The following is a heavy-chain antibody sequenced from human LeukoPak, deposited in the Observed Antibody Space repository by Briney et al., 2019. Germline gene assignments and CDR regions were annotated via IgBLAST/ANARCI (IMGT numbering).Heavy chain of an antibody. Sequence: PGGSLRLSCAASGFTVRTKYMTWVRQAPGKGLEWVSEIYSSRSTYYADSVKGRFTISGDNSNNTLYLQMNSLRVEDTAVYYCASGGKLRRLDFWGQGTLVTVSS. CDR2: IYSSRST. D-gene: IGHD5-12*01. J-gene: IGHJ4*02. CDR3: ASGGKLRRLDF. CDR1: GFTVRTKY. V-gene: IGHV3-53*01.